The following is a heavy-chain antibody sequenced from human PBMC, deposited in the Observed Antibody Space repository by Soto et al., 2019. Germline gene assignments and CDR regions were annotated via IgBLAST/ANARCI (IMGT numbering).Heavy chain of an antibody. V-gene: IGHV1-69*06. CDR3: ARDAYSSSSGRSGMDV. D-gene: IGHD6-6*01. J-gene: IGHJ6*02. Sequence: ASVKVSCKASGGTFSSYAISWVRQAPGQGLEWMGGIIPIFGTANYAQKFQGRVTITADKSTSTAYMELSSLRSEDTAVYYCARDAYSSSSGRSGMDVWGQGTTVTVSS. CDR1: GGTFSSYA. CDR2: IIPIFGTA.